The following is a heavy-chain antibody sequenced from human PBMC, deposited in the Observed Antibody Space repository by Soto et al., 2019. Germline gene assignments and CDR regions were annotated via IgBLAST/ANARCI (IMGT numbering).Heavy chain of an antibody. J-gene: IGHJ6*02. CDR2: LSAYNGNT. Sequence: QVQLVQSGAEVKKPGASVKVSCKASGYTFTSYGISWVRQAPGQGLEWMGWLSAYNGNTNYAQKIQGRVTMTTDTSTSTAYMELRSLRSDDTAVYYCARPKCSSTSCYYYYGMDVWGQGTTVSVSS. D-gene: IGHD2-2*01. CDR3: ARPKCSSTSCYYYYGMDV. V-gene: IGHV1-18*01. CDR1: GYTFTSYG.